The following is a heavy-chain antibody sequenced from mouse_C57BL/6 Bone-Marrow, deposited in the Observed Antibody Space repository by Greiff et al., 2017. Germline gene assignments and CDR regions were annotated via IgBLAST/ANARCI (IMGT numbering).Heavy chain of an antibody. V-gene: IGHV1-19*01. D-gene: IGHD1-1*01. J-gene: IGHJ1*03. CDR2: INPYNGGT. CDR1: GYTFTDYY. CDR3: APITTDWYFDV. Sequence: EVQLQQSGPVLVKPGASVKMSCKASGYTFTDYYMNWVKQSHGKSLEWIGVINPYNGGTSYNQKFKGKATLTVDKSSSTAYMELNSLTSEDSAVYYGAPITTDWYFDVWGTGTTVTVSS.